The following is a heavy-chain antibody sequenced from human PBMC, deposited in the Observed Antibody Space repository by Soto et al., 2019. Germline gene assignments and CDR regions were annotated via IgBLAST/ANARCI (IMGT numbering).Heavy chain of an antibody. Sequence: PGGSLRLSCAASGFTFSSYGMHWVRQAPGKGLEWVAVTWYDGSNKYYADSVKGRFTISRDNSKNTLYLQMNSLRAEDTAVYYCARDLNSYDLHSRPDYWGQGTLVTVSS. CDR2: TWYDGSNK. J-gene: IGHJ4*02. V-gene: IGHV3-33*01. CDR1: GFTFSSYG. CDR3: ARDLNSYDLHSRPDY. D-gene: IGHD5-18*01.